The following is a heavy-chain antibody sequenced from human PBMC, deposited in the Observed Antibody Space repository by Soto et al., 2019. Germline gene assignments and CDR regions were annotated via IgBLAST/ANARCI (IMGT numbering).Heavy chain of an antibody. CDR3: ARERGQGVVRGVIITQAFDI. CDR1: GGSISSGDYY. J-gene: IGHJ3*02. Sequence: QVQLQESGPGLVKPSQTLSLTCTVSGGSISSGDYYWSWIRQPPGKGLEWIGYIYYSGSTYYNPSFKSRVTISVDTSKNQFSRTLSSVTAADTAVYYCARERGQGVVRGVIITQAFDIWGQGTMVTVSS. D-gene: IGHD3-10*01. V-gene: IGHV4-30-4*01. CDR2: IYYSGST.